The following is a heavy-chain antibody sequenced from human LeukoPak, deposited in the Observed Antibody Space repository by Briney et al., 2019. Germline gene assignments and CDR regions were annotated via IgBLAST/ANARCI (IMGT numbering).Heavy chain of an antibody. J-gene: IGHJ4*02. CDR3: AKVMDGGDSSGYYFNSGRYYFDY. D-gene: IGHD3-22*01. CDR1: GFTVSSNY. V-gene: IGHV3-23*01. CDR2: ISGSGGST. Sequence: GGSLRLSCAASGFTVSSNYMSWVRQAPGKGLEWVSAISGSGGSTYYADSVKGRFTISRDNSKNTLYLQMNSLRAEDTAAYYCAKVMDGGDSSGYYFNSGRYYFDYWGQGTLVTVSS.